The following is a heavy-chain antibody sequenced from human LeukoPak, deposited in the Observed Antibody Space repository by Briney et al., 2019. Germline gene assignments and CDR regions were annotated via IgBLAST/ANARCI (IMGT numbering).Heavy chain of an antibody. D-gene: IGHD4-17*01. CDR1: GGSISSYY. CDR3: ARHGDYDAFDI. CDR2: IYYSGST. V-gene: IGHV4-59*08. J-gene: IGHJ3*02. Sequence: PSETLSLTCTVSGGSISSYYWSWIRQPPGKGLEWIGYIYYSGSTNYNPSLKSRVTISVDTSKNQFSLKLSSATAADTAVYYCARHGDYDAFDIWGQGTMVTVSS.